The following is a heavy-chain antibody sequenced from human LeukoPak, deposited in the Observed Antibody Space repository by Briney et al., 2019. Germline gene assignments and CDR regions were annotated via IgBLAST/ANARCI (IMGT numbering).Heavy chain of an antibody. CDR2: IYSGGST. CDR3: ARDPPMDYYDSSGY. Sequence: GGSLRLSCAASGFTVSSNYMSWVRQAPGKGLEWVSVIYSGGSTYYADSVKGRFTLSRDNSKNTLYLQMNSLRAEDTAVYYFARDPPMDYYDSSGYWGQGTLVTVSS. CDR1: GFTVSSNY. D-gene: IGHD3-22*01. J-gene: IGHJ4*02. V-gene: IGHV3-53*01.